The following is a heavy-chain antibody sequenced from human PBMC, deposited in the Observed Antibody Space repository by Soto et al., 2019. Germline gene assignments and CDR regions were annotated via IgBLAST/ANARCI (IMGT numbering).Heavy chain of an antibody. CDR3: ARGQTDCSGGSCYFRGNYYYYYHMDV. V-gene: IGHV4-39*07. Sequence: SETLSLTCTVSGGSVSSSSYYWGWVRQPPGKGLEGIGYINQSGSTNYNPSLKSRVTISVETSKHQFSLKLSSVTAADTAVYYCARGQTDCSGGSCYFRGNYYYYYHMDVWGKGTTVTVSS. CDR1: GGSVSSSSYY. J-gene: IGHJ6*03. D-gene: IGHD2-15*01. CDR2: INQSGST.